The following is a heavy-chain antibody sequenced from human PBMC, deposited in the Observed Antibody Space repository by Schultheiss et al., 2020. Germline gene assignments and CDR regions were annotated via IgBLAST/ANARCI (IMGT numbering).Heavy chain of an antibody. Sequence: GGSLRLSCAASGFTFSSYGMHWVRQAPGKGLEWLSVLYRGGRTSYADSVKGRFSISRDNSKNTLYLQMNSLRAEDTAVYYCARDKSRLYGGRWFDPWGQGTLGTVSS. J-gene: IGHJ5*02. CDR2: LYRGGRT. D-gene: IGHD4-23*01. CDR3: ARDKSRLYGGRWFDP. CDR1: GFTFSSYG. V-gene: IGHV3-66*01.